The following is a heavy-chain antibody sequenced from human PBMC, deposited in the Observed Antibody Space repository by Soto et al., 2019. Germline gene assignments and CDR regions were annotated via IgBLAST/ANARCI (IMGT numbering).Heavy chain of an antibody. V-gene: IGHV4-61*01. CDR1: GGSVSSGSYY. CDR2: IYYSGST. J-gene: IGHJ5*02. Sequence: QVQLQESGPGLVKPSETLSLTCTVSGGSVSSGSYYWSWIRQPPGKGLEWIGYIYYSGSTNYNPSLKSRVTISVDTSKNQFSLKLSSVPAADTAVYYCARADTIYGVNPWGQGTLVTVSS. D-gene: IGHD3-10*02. CDR3: ARADTIYGVNP.